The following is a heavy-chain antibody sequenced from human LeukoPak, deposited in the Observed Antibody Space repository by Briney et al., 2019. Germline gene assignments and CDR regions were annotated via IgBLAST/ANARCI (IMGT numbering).Heavy chain of an antibody. V-gene: IGHV4-59*05. CDR3: ARGLMTAAATFDY. J-gene: IGHJ4*02. Sequence: SETLSLTCTVSGGSISNYYWSWIRQPPGKGLEWIGSIYYSGSTYYNPSLKSRVTISVDTSKSQFSLKLSSVTAADTAVYYCARGLMTAAATFDYWGQGTLVTVSS. D-gene: IGHD6-13*01. CDR2: IYYSGST. CDR1: GGSISNYY.